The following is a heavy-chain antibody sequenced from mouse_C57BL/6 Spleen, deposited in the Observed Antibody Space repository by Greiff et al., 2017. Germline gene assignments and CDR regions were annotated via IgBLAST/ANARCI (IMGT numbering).Heavy chain of an antibody. CDR2: IHPNSGST. D-gene: IGHD1-1*01. Sequence: VQLQQPGAELVKPGASVKLSCKASGYTFTSYWMHWVKQRPGQGLEWIGMIHPNSGSTNYNEKFKSKATLTVDKSSSTAYMQLSSLTSEDSAVYYCARSRYYGSDWYFDVWGTGTTVTVSS. CDR1: GYTFTSYW. J-gene: IGHJ1*03. V-gene: IGHV1-64*01. CDR3: ARSRYYGSDWYFDV.